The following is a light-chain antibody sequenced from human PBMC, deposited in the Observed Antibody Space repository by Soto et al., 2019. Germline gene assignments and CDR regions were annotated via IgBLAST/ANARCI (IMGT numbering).Light chain of an antibody. CDR1: SSDVGSYNL. J-gene: IGLJ1*01. V-gene: IGLV2-23*01. Sequence: QLVLTQPASVSGSPGQSITISCTGTSSDVGSYNLVSWYQQHPGKAPKLMIYEGSKRPSGVSNRFSGSKSGNTASLTISGLQAEDEADYYCCSYAGSREVFGTGTKLTVL. CDR2: EGS. CDR3: CSYAGSREV.